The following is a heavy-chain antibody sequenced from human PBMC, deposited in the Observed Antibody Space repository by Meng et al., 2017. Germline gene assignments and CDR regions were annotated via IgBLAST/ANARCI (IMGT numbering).Heavy chain of an antibody. CDR2: IYHSGRT. Sequence: LFNPPGSLSLTGAFSGDSTTTYNWWTCVRPTPEKGLEWIGEIYHSGRTNYNPSLTSRVTMSVDKPKKQISLILSSVTAAYTAVYYCATSGDNSGFYLGYWGPGILVTVSS. CDR3: ATSGDNSGFYLGY. D-gene: IGHD3-22*01. J-gene: IGHJ4*02. CDR1: GDSTTTYNW. V-gene: IGHV4-4*03.